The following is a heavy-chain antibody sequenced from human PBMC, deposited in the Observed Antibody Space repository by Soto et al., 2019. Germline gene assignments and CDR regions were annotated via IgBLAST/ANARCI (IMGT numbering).Heavy chain of an antibody. V-gene: IGHV3-23*01. CDR2: ISGNGGNS. Sequence: AWGSLRLSCAASAFTFSSYAMIWVRLAPGKGLEWVSSISGNGGNSFYADSVKGRLTSSRDNVNNKLYLQMNSLRAEDTAVYFCAKAYITMLRAILLYGMDVWGEGIAVTVSS. J-gene: IGHJ6*04. D-gene: IGHD3-10*01. CDR3: AKAYITMLRAILLYGMDV. CDR1: AFTFSSYA.